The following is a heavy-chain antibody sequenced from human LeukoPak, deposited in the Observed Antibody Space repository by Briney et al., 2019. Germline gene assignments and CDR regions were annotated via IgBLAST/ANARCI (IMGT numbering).Heavy chain of an antibody. Sequence: GASVKVSCKASGGTFSSYAISWVRQAPGQGLEWMGGIIPIFGTANYAQKFQGRVTITADKSTSTAYMELSSLRSEDTAVYYCARNDAAAGAQFDYSGQGTLVTVSS. J-gene: IGHJ4*02. V-gene: IGHV1-69*06. CDR1: GGTFSSYA. D-gene: IGHD6-13*01. CDR3: ARNDAAAGAQFDY. CDR2: IIPIFGTA.